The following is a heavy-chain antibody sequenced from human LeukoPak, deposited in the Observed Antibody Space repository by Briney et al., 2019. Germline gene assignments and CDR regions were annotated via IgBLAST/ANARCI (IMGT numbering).Heavy chain of an antibody. J-gene: IGHJ6*03. CDR3: ARDNDFWGGYYYYYMDV. Sequence: PGGSLRLSCAASGFTFSSYWMSWVRQAPGKGLEWVANIKQDGSEKYYVDSVKGRFTISRDNAKNSLYLQMNSLRAEDTAVYYCARDNDFWGGYYYYYMDVWGKGTTVTVSS. CDR2: IKQDGSEK. CDR1: GFTFSSYW. V-gene: IGHV3-7*01. D-gene: IGHD3/OR15-3a*01.